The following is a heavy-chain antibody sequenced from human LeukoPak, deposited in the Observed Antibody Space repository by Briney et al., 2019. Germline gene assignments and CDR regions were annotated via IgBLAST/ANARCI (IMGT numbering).Heavy chain of an antibody. D-gene: IGHD3-16*01. CDR2: INPKNGGA. J-gene: IGHJ5*02. CDR3: ARASFWESPVNWFDP. CDR1: GYTFIGYY. V-gene: IGHV1-2*07. Sequence: ASVKVSCKTSGYTFIGYYMHWVRQAPGQGLEWMGWINPKNGGANYAPSFQGRVTMTRDRSITTVYMELTRLTSDDTAVYYCARASFWESPVNWFDPWGQGTLVTVSS.